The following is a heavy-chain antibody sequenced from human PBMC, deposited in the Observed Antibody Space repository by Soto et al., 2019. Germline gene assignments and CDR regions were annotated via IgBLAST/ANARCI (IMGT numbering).Heavy chain of an antibody. V-gene: IGHV1-2*04. Sequence: ASVNVSCKASGYTFTGYYMHWVRQAPGQGLEWMGWINPNSGGTNYAQKFQGWVTMTRDTSISTAYMELSRLRSDDTAVYYCAREAGVPTLGAFDIWGQGTMVTVSS. J-gene: IGHJ3*02. D-gene: IGHD5-12*01. CDR3: AREAGVPTLGAFDI. CDR1: GYTFTGYY. CDR2: INPNSGGT.